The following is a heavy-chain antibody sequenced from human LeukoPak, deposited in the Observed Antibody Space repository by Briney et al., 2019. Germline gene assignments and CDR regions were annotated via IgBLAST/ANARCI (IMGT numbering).Heavy chain of an antibody. CDR3: ARSSDIRTSGWYDVDY. V-gene: IGHV5-51*01. CDR1: GYSFTNYW. Sequence: GESLKISCKCSGYSFTNYWIGWVRQMPGKGLEWMGIIYPGDSDTRYSPSFQGQVTISVDKSISTAYLQWSSLKASDTAMYYCARSSDIRTSGWYDVDYWGQGTLVTVSS. D-gene: IGHD6-19*01. J-gene: IGHJ4*02. CDR2: IYPGDSDT.